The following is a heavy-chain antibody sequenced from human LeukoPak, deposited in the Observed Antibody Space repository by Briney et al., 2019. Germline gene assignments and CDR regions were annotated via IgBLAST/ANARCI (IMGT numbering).Heavy chain of an antibody. V-gene: IGHV4-30-2*01. Sequence: PSETLSLTCTVSGGSISGSYWTWVRQPPGKGLEWIGYIYHSGSTYYNPSLESRVTISVDRSKNQFSLKLSSVTAADTAVYYCASTRFGEDYWGQGTLVTVSS. D-gene: IGHD3-10*01. J-gene: IGHJ4*02. CDR2: IYHSGST. CDR3: ASTRFGEDY. CDR1: GGSISGSY.